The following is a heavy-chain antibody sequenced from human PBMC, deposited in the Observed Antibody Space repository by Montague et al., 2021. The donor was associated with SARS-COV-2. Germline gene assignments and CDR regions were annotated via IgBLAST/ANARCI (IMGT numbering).Heavy chain of an antibody. CDR2: IYFRGSA. D-gene: IGHD1-1*01. CDR3: ARHAPFSDNYRRYPFNFDF. CDR1: GGAISTSSFH. V-gene: IGHV4-39*01. Sequence: SETLSLTCTVSGGAISTSSFHWGWVRQSPGKGLEWIATIYFRGSAYYNPSLKSRVSISIDTSKNKFSLQLTSVTAADTVVYYCARHAPFSDNYRRYPFNFDFWGQGTLVTVSS. J-gene: IGHJ4*02.